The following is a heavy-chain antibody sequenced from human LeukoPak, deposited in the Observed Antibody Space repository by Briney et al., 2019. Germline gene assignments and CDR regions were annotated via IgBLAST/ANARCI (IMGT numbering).Heavy chain of an antibody. J-gene: IGHJ4*02. CDR1: DGSISSYY. D-gene: IGHD2/OR15-2a*01. CDR2: IYYSGST. Sequence: SETLSLTCTVSDGSISSYYWSWIRQPPGKGLEWIGYIYYSGSTNYNPSLKSRVTISVDTSKNQFSLKLSTVTAADTAVYYCARHDYFYDYWGQGTLVTVSS. V-gene: IGHV4-59*08. CDR3: ARHDYFYDY.